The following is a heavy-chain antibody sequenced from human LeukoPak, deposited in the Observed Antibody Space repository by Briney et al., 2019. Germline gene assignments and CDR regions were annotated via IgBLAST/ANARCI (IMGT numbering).Heavy chain of an antibody. CDR2: ISYSGNT. J-gene: IGHJ6*03. CDR3: ARNYNRFYYYMDV. CDR1: NYSITSGYY. D-gene: IGHD5-24*01. V-gene: IGHV4-38-2*02. Sequence: PPETLSLTCSVSNYSITSGYYWGWIRQPPGKGLEWIGSISYSGNTYYNPSLKSRVTISIDTSKNQFSLKVTSMTAADTAVYYCARNYNRFYYYMDVWGKGTTVTVSS.